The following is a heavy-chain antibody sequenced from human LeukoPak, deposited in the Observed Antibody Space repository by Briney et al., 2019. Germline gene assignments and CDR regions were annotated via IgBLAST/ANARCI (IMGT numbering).Heavy chain of an antibody. CDR3: TRADRLDGGPYLIGP. Sequence: ASVKVSCKTSGYSFTDYYMHWVRQAPGQGLEWMGWINPNSGGTSSAQKFQGRVTMTRDTSITTVYMEVSWLTSDDTAIYYCTRADRLDGGPYLIGPWGQGTLVTVSS. V-gene: IGHV1-2*02. CDR1: GYSFTDYY. CDR2: INPNSGGT. D-gene: IGHD2-21*01. J-gene: IGHJ5*02.